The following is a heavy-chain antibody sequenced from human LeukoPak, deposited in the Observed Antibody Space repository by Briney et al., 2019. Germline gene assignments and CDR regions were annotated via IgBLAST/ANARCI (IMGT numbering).Heavy chain of an antibody. CDR2: INPSGGST. J-gene: IGHJ6*03. CDR1: GYTFTSYY. CDR3: ARDGGGYYYYMDV. Sequence: GASVKVSCKASGYTFTSYYMHWVRQAPGQGLEWMGIINPSGGSTSYAQKFQGRVTVTRDTSTSTVYMELSSLRSEDTAVYYCARDGGGYYYYMDVWGKGTTVTVSS. D-gene: IGHD2-15*01. V-gene: IGHV1-46*01.